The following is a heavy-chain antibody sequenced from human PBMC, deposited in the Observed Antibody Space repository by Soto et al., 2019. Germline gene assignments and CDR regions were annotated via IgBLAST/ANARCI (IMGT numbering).Heavy chain of an antibody. D-gene: IGHD3-10*01. CDR1: GGSMNSYY. V-gene: IGHV4-59*01. CDR2: IYYSGST. Sequence: SETLSLTCSVSGGSMNSYYWSWIRQPPGKGLEWIGYIYYSGSTNHNPSLKSRVTISIDTSKKQFSLKLSSVTAADTAVYYCARDGRFGLLLSSGMDVWGQGTTVTVSS. CDR3: ARDGRFGLLLSSGMDV. J-gene: IGHJ6*02.